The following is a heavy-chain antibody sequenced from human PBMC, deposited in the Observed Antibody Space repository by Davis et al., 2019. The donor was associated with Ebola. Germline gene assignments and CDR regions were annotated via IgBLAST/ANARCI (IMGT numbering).Heavy chain of an antibody. CDR3: ARSSSYYPLDY. J-gene: IGHJ4*02. D-gene: IGHD6-13*01. V-gene: IGHV1-8*01. Sequence: ASVKVSCKASGYTFTSYDINWVRQAPGQGLEWMGWMNPNSGNTGSAQKFQGRVTMTRDTSISTAYMELSSLRSEDTAVYFCARSSSYYPLDYWGQGTPVTVSS. CDR1: GYTFTSYD. CDR2: MNPNSGNT.